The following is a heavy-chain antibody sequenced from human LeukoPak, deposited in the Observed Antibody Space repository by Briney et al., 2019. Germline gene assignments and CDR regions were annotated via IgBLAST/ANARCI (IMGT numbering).Heavy chain of an antibody. Sequence: GGSLRLSCAASGFTFSSYAMSWVRQAPGKGLEWVSAISGSGGSTYYADSVKGRFTISRDNPKNTLYLQMNSLRAEDTAVYYCAKVRGGVPAAQYVDYWGQGTLVTVSS. CDR2: ISGSGGST. D-gene: IGHD2-2*01. CDR1: GFTFSSYA. CDR3: AKVRGGVPAAQYVDY. V-gene: IGHV3-23*01. J-gene: IGHJ4*02.